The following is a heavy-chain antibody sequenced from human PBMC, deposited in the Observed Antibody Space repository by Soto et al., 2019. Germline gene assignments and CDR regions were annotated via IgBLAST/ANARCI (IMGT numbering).Heavy chain of an antibody. CDR2: ISSSSSYI. CDR1: GFTFSSYS. V-gene: IGHV3-21*01. D-gene: IGHD5-18*01. J-gene: IGHJ4*02. Sequence: EVQLVESGGGLVKPGGSLRLSCAASGFTFSSYSMNWVRQAPGKGLEWVSSISSSSSYIYYADSVKGRFTISRDNAKNSLYLQMNSLRAEATAVYYCARGRVDTAMAFDYWGQGTLVTVSS. CDR3: ARGRVDTAMAFDY.